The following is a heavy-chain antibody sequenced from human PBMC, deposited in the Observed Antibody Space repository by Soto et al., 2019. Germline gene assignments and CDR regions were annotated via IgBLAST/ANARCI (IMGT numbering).Heavy chain of an antibody. J-gene: IGHJ6*02. Sequence: PGGSLRLSCAASGFTFSSYWMSWVRQAPGKGLEWVANIKQDGSEKYYVDSVKGRFTISRDNAKNSLYLQMNSLRAEDTAVYYCARDLVVPAAIDYYYYGMDVWGQGTTVTVSS. CDR2: IKQDGSEK. CDR1: GFTFSSYW. V-gene: IGHV3-7*01. D-gene: IGHD2-2*01. CDR3: ARDLVVPAAIDYYYYGMDV.